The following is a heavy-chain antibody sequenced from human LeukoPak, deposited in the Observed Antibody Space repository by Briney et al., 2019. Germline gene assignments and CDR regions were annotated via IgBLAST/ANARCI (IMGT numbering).Heavy chain of an antibody. Sequence: GGSLRLSCAASGFTVSRSYISWVRQAPGKGLEWVSVIYTSGNTYYADSVKGRFTISRDNSKNTLYLQMNSLRAEDTAVYYCARAPFYFDSSNYPYFDYWGQGTLVTVSS. J-gene: IGHJ4*02. V-gene: IGHV3-53*01. CDR3: ARAPFYFDSSNYPYFDY. D-gene: IGHD3-22*01. CDR1: GFTVSRSY. CDR2: IYTSGNT.